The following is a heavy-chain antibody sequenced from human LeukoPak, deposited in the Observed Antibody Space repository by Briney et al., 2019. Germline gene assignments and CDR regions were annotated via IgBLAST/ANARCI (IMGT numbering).Heavy chain of an antibody. CDR1: GYTFTSYD. CDR3: ARDRITMIVVVTPLDY. V-gene: IGHV1-8*01. D-gene: IGHD3-22*01. CDR2: MNPNSGNT. Sequence: ASVKVSCKASGYTFTSYDINWVRQATGQGLEWMGWMNPNSGNTGYAQKFQGRVTMTRNTSISTAYMELSSLRSDDTAVYYCARDRITMIVVVTPLDYWGQGTLVTVSS. J-gene: IGHJ4*02.